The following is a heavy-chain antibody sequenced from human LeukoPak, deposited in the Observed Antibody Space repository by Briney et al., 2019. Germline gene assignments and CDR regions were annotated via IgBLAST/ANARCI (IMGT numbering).Heavy chain of an antibody. V-gene: IGHV3-33*01. CDR3: ARDRATRYFDY. Sequence: GGSLRRSCAASGFTFSDYGMHWVRQAPGKGLEWVALIYYDGSNKYFADSVKGRFTISRDNSRNTLYLQMSSLRVEDTAVYYCARDRATRYFDYWGQGTLVTVSS. D-gene: IGHD2-15*01. J-gene: IGHJ4*02. CDR2: IYYDGSNK. CDR1: GFTFSDYG.